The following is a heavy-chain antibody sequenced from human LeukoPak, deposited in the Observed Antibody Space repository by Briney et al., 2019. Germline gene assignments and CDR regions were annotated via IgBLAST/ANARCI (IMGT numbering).Heavy chain of an antibody. CDR3: ARDLAGEEYQLPGFERHYYYGMDV. CDR2: IYYSGST. CDR1: VSSMSIGGYC. Sequence: SQTLSLTCTVSVSSMSIGGYCWSWIRQHPGRGREWIGYIYYSGSTYDNPSLKSRVTISVDTSKNQFSLKLSSVTAADTAVYYCARDLAGEEYQLPGFERHYYYGMDVWGKGTTVTVSS. V-gene: IGHV4-31*03. J-gene: IGHJ6*04. D-gene: IGHD2-2*01.